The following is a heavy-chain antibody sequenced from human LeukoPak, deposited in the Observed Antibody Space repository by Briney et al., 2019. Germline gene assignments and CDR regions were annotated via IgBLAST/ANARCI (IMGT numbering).Heavy chain of an antibody. CDR1: GGSISSYY. CDR3: ATSRKHLWLSA. J-gene: IGHJ5*02. D-gene: IGHD5-18*01. V-gene: IGHV4-4*07. Sequence: PSETLSLTCTVSGGSISSYYWSWIRQPAGKGLEWIGRIYTSGSTNYNPSLKNRVTMSVDTSKNQFSLKLSSVTAADTAVYYCATSRKHLWLSAWGQGTLVTVSS. CDR2: IYTSGST.